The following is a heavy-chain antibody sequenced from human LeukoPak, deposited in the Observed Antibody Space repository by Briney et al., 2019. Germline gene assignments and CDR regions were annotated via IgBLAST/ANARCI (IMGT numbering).Heavy chain of an antibody. CDR3: ATSNDAKIAPFDH. J-gene: IGHJ4*02. CDR2: INTKGET. CDR1: GVSMSAYQ. Sequence: SETLSLTCTVSGVSMSAYQWSWVRQSPEKGLEWIGCINTKGETSYNPSLKSRVTTSVDASKSQFSLRLTSVTAADTAVYYCATSNDAKIAPFDHWGQGAPVTVSS. D-gene: IGHD2-21*01. V-gene: IGHV4-4*09.